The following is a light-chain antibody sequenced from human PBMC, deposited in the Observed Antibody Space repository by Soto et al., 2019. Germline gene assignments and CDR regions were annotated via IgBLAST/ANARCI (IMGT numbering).Light chain of an antibody. CDR1: QSVGSN. J-gene: IGKJ5*01. CDR3: QQYGGSPIP. V-gene: IGKV3-20*01. CDR2: GAS. Sequence: EIVMTQSPATLSVSTGERVTLSCRARQSVGSNLAWYQQKPSQAPRLLIYGASSRATGIPDRFSGSGSGTDFTLTISRLEPEDFAVYYCQQYGGSPIPFGQRTRLEI.